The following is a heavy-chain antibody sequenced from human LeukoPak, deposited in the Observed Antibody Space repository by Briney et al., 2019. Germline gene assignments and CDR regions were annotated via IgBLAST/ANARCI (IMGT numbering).Heavy chain of an antibody. J-gene: IGHJ6*03. CDR2: ISSSGSTI. Sequence: GGSLRLSCAASGFTFSDYYMSWIRQAPGKGLEWVSYISSSGSTIYYADSVKGRFTISRDNAKNSLYLQMNSLRAEDTAVYYCVKDGLAYTTKYYYYMDVWGKGTTVTVSS. CDR1: GFTFSDYY. V-gene: IGHV3-11*01. D-gene: IGHD2-21*01. CDR3: VKDGLAYTTKYYYYMDV.